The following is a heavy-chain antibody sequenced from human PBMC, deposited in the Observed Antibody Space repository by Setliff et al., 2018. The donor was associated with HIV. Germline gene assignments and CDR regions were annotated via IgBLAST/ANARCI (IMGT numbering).Heavy chain of an antibody. J-gene: IGHJ3*02. CDR3: AREWELHQGGAFDI. D-gene: IGHD1-26*01. CDR1: GYSISSGYY. V-gene: IGHV4-38-2*02. CDR2: IYYSGST. Sequence: SETLSLTCAVSGYSISSGYYWGWIRQPPGKGLEWIGSIYYSGSTYYNPSLKSRVTISVDTSKNQFSLKLSSVTAADTAVYYCAREWELHQGGAFDIWGQGTMVTVSS.